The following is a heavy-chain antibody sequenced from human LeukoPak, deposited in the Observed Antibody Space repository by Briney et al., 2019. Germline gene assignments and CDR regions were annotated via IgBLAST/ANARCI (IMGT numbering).Heavy chain of an antibody. CDR3: AKGGPDPRSGWYSHGFDY. CDR1: GYTFTSYA. Sequence: ASVKVSCKASGYTFTSYAMHWVRQAPGQRLEWMGWINAGNGNTKYSQKFQGRVTITRDTSASTAYMELSSLRSEDTAVYYCAKGGPDPRSGWYSHGFDYWGQGTLVTVSS. J-gene: IGHJ4*02. D-gene: IGHD6-19*01. V-gene: IGHV1-3*01. CDR2: INAGNGNT.